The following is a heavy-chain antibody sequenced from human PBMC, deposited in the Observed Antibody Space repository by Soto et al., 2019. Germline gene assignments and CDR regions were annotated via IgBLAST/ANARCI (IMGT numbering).Heavy chain of an antibody. CDR3: ARDYADDYYFDY. J-gene: IGHJ4*02. V-gene: IGHV3-66*01. D-gene: IGHD1-1*01. CDR2: IYSGGST. CDR1: GFTVSSNY. Sequence: LRLSCAASGFTVSSNYMSWVRQAPGKGLEWVSVIYSGGSTYYADSVKGRFTISRDNSKNTLYLQMNSLRAEDTAVYYCARDYADDYYFDYWGQGTLVTVSS.